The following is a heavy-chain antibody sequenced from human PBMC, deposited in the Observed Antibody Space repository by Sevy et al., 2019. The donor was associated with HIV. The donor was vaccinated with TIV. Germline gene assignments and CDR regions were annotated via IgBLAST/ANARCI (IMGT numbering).Heavy chain of an antibody. D-gene: IGHD7-27*01. CDR3: ATSWDYWGQMGY. CDR2: IKQDGSDK. J-gene: IGHJ4*02. V-gene: IGHV3-7*03. CDR1: GFTFNNYW. Sequence: GGSLRLSCAASGFTFNNYWMTWVLQAPGKGLEWVANIKQDGSDKYYMESVKGRFNISRDNTKNSLYLQLNSLRAEDTAVYYCATSWDYWGQMGYWGQGTLVTVSS.